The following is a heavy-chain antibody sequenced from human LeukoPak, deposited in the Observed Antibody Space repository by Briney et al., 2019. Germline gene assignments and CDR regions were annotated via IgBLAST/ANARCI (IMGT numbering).Heavy chain of an antibody. Sequence: GESLKISCKGSGYSFTSYWIGWVRQMPRKGLEWMGIIYPGDSDTRYSPPFQGQVTISADKSISTAYLQWSSLKASDTAMYYCARGPPGYSYGLGYWGQGTLVTVSS. J-gene: IGHJ4*02. CDR3: ARGPPGYSYGLGY. D-gene: IGHD5-18*01. CDR1: GYSFTSYW. CDR2: IYPGDSDT. V-gene: IGHV5-51*01.